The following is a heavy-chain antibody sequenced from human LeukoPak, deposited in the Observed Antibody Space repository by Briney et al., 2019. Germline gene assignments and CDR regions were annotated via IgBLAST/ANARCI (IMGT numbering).Heavy chain of an antibody. Sequence: GGSLRLSCAASGIIITSYWMSWVRQTPGKGLEWVANKKQDGSEKNYVDSVKGRFTIFRDNARNSLYLQMNSLRAEDTAVYYCASHSYGYNHWGQGTLVIVSS. CDR3: ASHSYGYNH. D-gene: IGHD3-16*01. CDR1: GIIITSYW. CDR2: KKQDGSEK. J-gene: IGHJ5*02. V-gene: IGHV3-7*01.